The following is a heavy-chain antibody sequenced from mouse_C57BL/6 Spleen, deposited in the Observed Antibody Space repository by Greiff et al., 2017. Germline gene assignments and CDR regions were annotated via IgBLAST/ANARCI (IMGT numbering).Heavy chain of an antibody. CDR3: ARGGLTGFDY. CDR1: GFTFSSYT. Sequence: EVHLVESGGGLVKPGGSLKLSCAASGFTFSSYTMYWVRQTPEKRLEWVATISGGGGNTYYPDSVKGRFTISRDNAKNTLYLQMSSLRSEDTALYYCARGGLTGFDYWGQGTTLTVSS. J-gene: IGHJ2*01. V-gene: IGHV5-9*01. D-gene: IGHD4-1*01. CDR2: ISGGGGNT.